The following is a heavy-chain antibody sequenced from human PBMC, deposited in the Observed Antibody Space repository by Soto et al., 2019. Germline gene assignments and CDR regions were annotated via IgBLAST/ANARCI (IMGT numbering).Heavy chain of an antibody. CDR3: ARDNYDFWIGYRQNYGMDV. V-gene: IGHV1-2*02. CDR2: INPKSGGT. Sequence: ASVKVSSKASGYPSTGYYMHWVRPAPGQGLDGTVWINPKSGGTNYAQKFQSSVTITRDTSISTAYMELSRLRSDDTAVYYCARDNYDFWIGYRQNYGMDVWGQGTTVTVSS. J-gene: IGHJ6*02. CDR1: GYPSTGYY. D-gene: IGHD3-3*01.